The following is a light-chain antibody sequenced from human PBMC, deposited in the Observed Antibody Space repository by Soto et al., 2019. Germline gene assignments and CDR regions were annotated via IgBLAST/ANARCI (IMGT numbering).Light chain of an antibody. J-gene: IGLJ3*02. Sequence: QSALTQPASVSGSPGQSITISCTGTSSDVGGYNYVSWYQQHPAKAPKLMIYEVSNRPSGVSHRFSGSKSGNTASLTISGVQAEDEADYYCCSYTTSSTLVFGGGTKLTVL. CDR3: CSYTTSSTLV. V-gene: IGLV2-14*01. CDR1: SSDVGGYNY. CDR2: EVS.